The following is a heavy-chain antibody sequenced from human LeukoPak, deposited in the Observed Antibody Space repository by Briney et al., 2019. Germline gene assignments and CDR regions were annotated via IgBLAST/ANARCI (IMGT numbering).Heavy chain of an antibody. CDR2: TYYRSKWSS. CDR1: GDSVSNTNVV. CDR3: ARGNWGWFDY. D-gene: IGHD7-27*01. J-gene: IGHJ4*02. V-gene: IGHV6-1*01. Sequence: SQTLSLTCAISGDSVSNTNVVWNCIRLSPSRGLEWLGRTYYRSKWSSDFAVSVRSRITITSDTSKNQFSLQLNSVTPEDTAVYYCARGNWGWFDYWGQGTLVTVSS.